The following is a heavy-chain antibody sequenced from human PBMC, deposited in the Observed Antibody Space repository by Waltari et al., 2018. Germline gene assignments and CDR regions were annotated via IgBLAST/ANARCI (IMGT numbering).Heavy chain of an antibody. V-gene: IGHV3-30*02. J-gene: IGHJ3*01. CDR2: IWYDGYNK. Sequence: QEQLVESGGGVVQPGGSLTLSCVASGFSFSAHGMHWVRQAPGKGLEWVALIWYDGYNKYHADSVRGRFTISRDSSAKTVYLRMDSLRPDDTALYFCAGDDPRWYPDAFDFWGQGTVVTVSS. CDR3: AGDDPRWYPDAFDF. D-gene: IGHD2-15*01. CDR1: GFSFSAHG.